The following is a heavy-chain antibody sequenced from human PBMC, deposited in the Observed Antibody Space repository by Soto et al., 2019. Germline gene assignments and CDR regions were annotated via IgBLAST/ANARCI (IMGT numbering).Heavy chain of an antibody. CDR2: IIPISETT. CDR3: ARSQGSSTSLEIYYYYYYGMDV. J-gene: IGHJ6*02. D-gene: IGHD2-2*01. Sequence: QVQLVQSGAEVKKPGSSVKVSCKASGGTFSSYAISWVRQAPGQGLEWMGGIIPISETTNYAQKFQGRVTITADESKSTAYMALSSLRSEDTAVYYCARSQGSSTSLEIYYYYYYGMDVWGQGTRVTVSS. V-gene: IGHV1-69*01. CDR1: GGTFSSYA.